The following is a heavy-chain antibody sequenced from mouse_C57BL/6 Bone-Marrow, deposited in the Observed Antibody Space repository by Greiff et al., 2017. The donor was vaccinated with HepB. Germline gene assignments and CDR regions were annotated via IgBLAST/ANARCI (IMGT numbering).Heavy chain of an antibody. CDR1: GFNIKDDY. CDR2: IDPENGDT. D-gene: IGHD4-1*01. Sequence: VQLQQSGAELVRPGASVKLSCTASGFNIKDDYMHWVKQRPEQGLEWIGWIDPENGDTECASKFQGKATITADTSSNTAYLQLSSLTSEDTAVYYCTTPNWAWFAYWGQGTLVTVSA. J-gene: IGHJ3*01. V-gene: IGHV14-4*01. CDR3: TTPNWAWFAY.